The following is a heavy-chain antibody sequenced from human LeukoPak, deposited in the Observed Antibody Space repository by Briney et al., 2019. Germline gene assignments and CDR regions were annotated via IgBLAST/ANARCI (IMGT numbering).Heavy chain of an antibody. D-gene: IGHD1-26*01. Sequence: GGSLRLSCVASGLAFRNYAMTWVRQAPGKGLEWVSVIRGSGGDIRYADSVKGRFTISRDNSKNTLYLQMNSLRAEDTAVYYCAKADSGNYYYYMDVWGKGTTVTVSS. J-gene: IGHJ6*03. CDR1: GLAFRNYA. V-gene: IGHV3-23*01. CDR2: IRGSGGDI. CDR3: AKADSGNYYYYMDV.